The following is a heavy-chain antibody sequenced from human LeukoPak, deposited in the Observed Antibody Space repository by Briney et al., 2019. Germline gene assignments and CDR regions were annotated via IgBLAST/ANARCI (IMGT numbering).Heavy chain of an antibody. Sequence: SVKVSCTASGGTFSSYAISWVRQAPGQGLKWMGGIIPIFGTANYAQKFQGRVTITADESTSTAYMELSSLRSEDTAVYYCARSLPLRYCSSTSCSQLDYYYYGMDVWGQGTTVTVSS. CDR2: IIPIFGTA. J-gene: IGHJ6*02. D-gene: IGHD2-2*01. CDR3: ARSLPLRYCSSTSCSQLDYYYYGMDV. CDR1: GGTFSSYA. V-gene: IGHV1-69*13.